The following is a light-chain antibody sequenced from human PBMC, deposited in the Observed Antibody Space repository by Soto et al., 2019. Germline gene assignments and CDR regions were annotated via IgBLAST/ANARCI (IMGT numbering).Light chain of an antibody. CDR3: QEYISYWT. J-gene: IGKJ1*01. CDR1: HGISNW. CDR2: DAS. Sequence: DIHMTQSPSSVSASVGSRFPITCRARHGISNWLAWFPEHPGKAPKLLSYDASRLESGVPSRFSGSGSGTEFTLPISSLRPDDCATYYGQEYISYWTVGQGTKVE. V-gene: IGKV1-5*01.